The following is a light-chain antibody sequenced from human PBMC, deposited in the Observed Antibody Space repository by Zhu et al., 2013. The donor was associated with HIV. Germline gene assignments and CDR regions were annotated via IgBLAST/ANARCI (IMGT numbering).Light chain of an antibody. Sequence: EIVLTQSPATLSLSPGETATLSCGASQNVYTTYLAWYQQKPGLAPRLLIYDVSNRATGIPDRFSGSGSGTDFTLTISRLEPEDFSVYYCQQYGTAPVTFGGGTKVE. J-gene: IGKJ4*01. V-gene: IGKV3D-20*01. CDR3: QQYGTAPVT. CDR2: DVS. CDR1: QNVYTTY.